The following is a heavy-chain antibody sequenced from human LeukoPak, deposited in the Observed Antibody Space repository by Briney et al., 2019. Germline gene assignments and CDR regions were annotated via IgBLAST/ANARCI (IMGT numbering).Heavy chain of an antibody. V-gene: IGHV1-69*13. J-gene: IGHJ4*02. D-gene: IGHD3-22*01. CDR1: GGTFSSYA. CDR3: ARIEDSSGQSFDY. CDR2: IIPIFGTA. Sequence: SVTVSCKASGGTFSSYAISWVRQAPGQGLEWMGGIIPIFGTANYAQKFQGRVTITADESTSTAYMELSSLRSEDTAVYYCARIEDSSGQSFDYWGQGTLVTVSS.